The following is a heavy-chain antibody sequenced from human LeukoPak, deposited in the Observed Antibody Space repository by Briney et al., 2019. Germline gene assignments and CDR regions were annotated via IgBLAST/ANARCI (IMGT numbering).Heavy chain of an antibody. CDR2: IVVCSGNT. V-gene: IGHV1-58*01. CDR1: GFTFTSSA. Sequence: SVKVSCKASGFTFTSSAVQWVRQARGQRPEWIGWIVVCSGNTNYAQKFQERVTITRDMSTSTAYMELSSLRSEDTAVYYCAAGVTEGYCSSTSCYAGWFDPWGQGTLVTVSS. D-gene: IGHD2-2*01. CDR3: AAGVTEGYCSSTSCYAGWFDP. J-gene: IGHJ5*02.